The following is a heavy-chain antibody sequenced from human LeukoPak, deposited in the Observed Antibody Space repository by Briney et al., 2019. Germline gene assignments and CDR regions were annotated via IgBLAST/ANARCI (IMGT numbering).Heavy chain of an antibody. Sequence: PGGSLRLSCAASGFTFSTYNMNWVRQAPGKGLEWVGRIKSKTDGGTTDYAAPVKGRFTISRDDSKNTLYLQMNSLKTEDTAVYYCTTDLVSTVTTHPTGYYYYYMDVWGKGTTVTVSS. CDR2: IKSKTDGGTT. J-gene: IGHJ6*03. CDR3: TTDLVSTVTTHPTGYYYYYMDV. D-gene: IGHD4-17*01. V-gene: IGHV3-15*01. CDR1: GFTFSTYN.